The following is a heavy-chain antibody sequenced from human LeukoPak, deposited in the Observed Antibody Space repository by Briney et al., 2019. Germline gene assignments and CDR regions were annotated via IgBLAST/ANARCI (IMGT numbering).Heavy chain of an antibody. D-gene: IGHD4-23*01. Sequence: GGSLRLSCAASGFTFSSYWMNWVRQAPGKGLVWVSRIASDGSSTTYADSVKGRFSISRDKAKNTLYLQMNSLRVEDTAVYYCARGRPHGNDYWGQGTLVTVSS. CDR2: IASDGSST. V-gene: IGHV3-74*01. CDR1: GFTFSSYW. J-gene: IGHJ4*02. CDR3: ARGRPHGNDY.